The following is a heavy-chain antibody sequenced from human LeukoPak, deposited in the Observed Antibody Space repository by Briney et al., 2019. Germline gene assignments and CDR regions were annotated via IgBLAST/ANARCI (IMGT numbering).Heavy chain of an antibody. CDR2: ISSSSSYI. V-gene: IGHV3-21*01. Sequence: GGSLRLSCAASGFTFSSYSMNWVRQAPGKGLEWVSSISSSSSYIYYADSVKGRFTISRDNAKNSLYLQMNSLRAEDTAVYYCARDSSSSWYGSVYFDYWGQGTLVTVSS. D-gene: IGHD6-13*01. CDR3: ARDSSSSWYGSVYFDY. J-gene: IGHJ4*02. CDR1: GFTFSSYS.